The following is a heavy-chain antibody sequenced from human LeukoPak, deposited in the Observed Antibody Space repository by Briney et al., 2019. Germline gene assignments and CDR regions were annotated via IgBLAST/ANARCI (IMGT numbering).Heavy chain of an antibody. V-gene: IGHV4-59*08. CDR2: IYYSGST. CDR3: ARHEYCSSTSCPSSFDY. Sequence: SETLSLTCTVSGGSISSYYWSWIRQPPGEGLEWIGYIYYSGSTNYNPSLKSRVTISVDTSKNQFSLKLSSGTAADTAVYYCARHEYCSSTSCPSSFDYWGQGTLVTVSS. J-gene: IGHJ4*02. CDR1: GGSISSYY. D-gene: IGHD2-2*01.